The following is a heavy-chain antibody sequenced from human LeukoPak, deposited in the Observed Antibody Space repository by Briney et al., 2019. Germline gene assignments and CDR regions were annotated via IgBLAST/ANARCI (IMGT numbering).Heavy chain of an antibody. Sequence: ASVKVSCKASGYTFSGNYMQWVRQAPGQGLEWMGWINPNSGDTNYAQKFRGRVTMTRDTYINTAYMELSSLRSEDTAIYYCARDNSVGDNAWWFDPWGQGTLVTVSS. V-gene: IGHV1-2*02. J-gene: IGHJ5*02. D-gene: IGHD1-26*01. CDR1: GYTFSGNY. CDR2: INPNSGDT. CDR3: ARDNSVGDNAWWFDP.